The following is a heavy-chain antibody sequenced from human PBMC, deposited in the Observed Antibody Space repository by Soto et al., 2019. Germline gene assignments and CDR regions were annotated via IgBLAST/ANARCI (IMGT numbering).Heavy chain of an antibody. CDR1: GGSISSSSYY. D-gene: IGHD3-10*01. CDR2: IYYSGST. CDR3: AKGGSGSYSNAFDI. J-gene: IGHJ3*02. Sequence: QLQLQESGPGLVKPSETLSLTCTVSGGSISSSSYYWGWIRQPPGKGLEWIGCIYYSGSTYYNPSLKSRVNRPVDTSMNKFSLKLCSVPAADTAVYYCAKGGSGSYSNAFDIWGQGTMVTVSS. V-gene: IGHV4-39*01.